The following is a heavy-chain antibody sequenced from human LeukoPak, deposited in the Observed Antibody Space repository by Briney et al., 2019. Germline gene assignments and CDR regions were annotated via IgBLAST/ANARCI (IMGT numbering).Heavy chain of an antibody. J-gene: IGHJ4*02. CDR1: GFTFDDYA. Sequence: GGSLRLSCAASGFTFDDYAMHWVRQAPGKGLEWVSGISWNSGSIGYADSVKGRFTISRDNAKNSLYLQMNNLRAEDTAVYYCARDRALYDRSGYYYTEDDYWGQGTLVTVSS. V-gene: IGHV3-9*01. CDR3: ARDRALYDRSGYYYTEDDY. D-gene: IGHD3-22*01. CDR2: ISWNSGSI.